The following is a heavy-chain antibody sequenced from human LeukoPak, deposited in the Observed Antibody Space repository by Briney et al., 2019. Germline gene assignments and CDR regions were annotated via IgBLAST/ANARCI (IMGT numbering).Heavy chain of an antibody. Sequence: GGSLRLSCAASGFTFSNYGMHWVRQAPGRGLEWVTFMWYDGSRQYYADSVKGRFTVSRDSSKTTVFLQMSSLRVEDTGVYFCARGCNNNFRLANYWGQGTLVTVPS. CDR1: GFTFSNYG. V-gene: IGHV3-33*01. J-gene: IGHJ4*02. CDR3: ARGCNNNFRLANY. D-gene: IGHD3-9*01. CDR2: MWYDGSRQ.